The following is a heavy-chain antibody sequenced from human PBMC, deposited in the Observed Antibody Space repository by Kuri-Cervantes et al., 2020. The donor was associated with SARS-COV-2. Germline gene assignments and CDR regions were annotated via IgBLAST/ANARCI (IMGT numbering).Heavy chain of an antibody. Sequence: GGSLRLSCAASGFTFSSYSMNWVRQAPGKGLEWVSSISSSSGYIYYADSVKGRFTISRDNAKNSLYLQMNSLRDEDTAVYYCARDSKSITIFGVVPYGMDVWGQGTTVTVSS. CDR1: GFTFSSYS. CDR2: ISSSSGYI. D-gene: IGHD3-3*01. V-gene: IGHV3-21*01. J-gene: IGHJ6*02. CDR3: ARDSKSITIFGVVPYGMDV.